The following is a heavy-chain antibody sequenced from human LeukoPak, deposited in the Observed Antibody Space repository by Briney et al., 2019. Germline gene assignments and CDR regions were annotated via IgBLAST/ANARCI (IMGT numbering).Heavy chain of an antibody. CDR3: AKDWLDYFTRLRYVDWSYGMDV. V-gene: IGHV3-23*01. CDR1: GFTFSSYA. J-gene: IGHJ6*02. CDR2: ISGSGGST. D-gene: IGHD3-9*01. Sequence: GGSLRLSCAASGFTFSSYAMSWVRQAPGKGLEWVSAISGSGGSTYYADSVKGRFTISRDNSKNTLYLQMNSLRTEDTAVYYCAKDWLDYFTRLRYVDWSYGMDVWGQGTTVTVSS.